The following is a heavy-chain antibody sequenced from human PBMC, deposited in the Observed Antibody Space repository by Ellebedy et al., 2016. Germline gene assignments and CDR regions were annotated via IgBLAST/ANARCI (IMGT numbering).Heavy chain of an antibody. D-gene: IGHD3-10*01. CDR2: ISWNSGSI. V-gene: IGHV3-9*01. CDR1: GFTFDDYA. J-gene: IGHJ4*02. Sequence: GGSLRLSXAASGFTFDDYAMHWVRQAPGKGLEWVSGISWNSGSIGYADSVKGRFTISRDNAKNSLYLQMNSLRAEDTAVYYCATTSTAYSVRGVHDYWGQGTLVTVSS. CDR3: ATTSTAYSVRGVHDY.